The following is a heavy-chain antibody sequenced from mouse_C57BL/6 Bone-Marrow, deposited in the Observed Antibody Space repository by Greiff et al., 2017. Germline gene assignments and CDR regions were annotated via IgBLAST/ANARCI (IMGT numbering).Heavy chain of an antibody. J-gene: IGHJ3*01. Sequence: EVQLQQSGAELVRPGASVTLSCTASGFNIKDDYMHWVKQRPEQGLEWIGWIVPEHGDTEYASKFQGTATITADTSSNTAYLQLSSLTSEDTAVYYCTTYGNFEFAYWGQGTLVTVSA. D-gene: IGHD2-10*02. CDR2: IVPEHGDT. CDR3: TTYGNFEFAY. V-gene: IGHV14-4*01. CDR1: GFNIKDDY.